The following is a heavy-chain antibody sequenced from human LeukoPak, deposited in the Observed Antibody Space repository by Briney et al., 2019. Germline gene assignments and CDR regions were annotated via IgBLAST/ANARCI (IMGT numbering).Heavy chain of an antibody. CDR3: ARGHLQSAVTTPSSYFDY. J-gene: IGHJ4*02. CDR1: GCSFTSYW. D-gene: IGHD4-17*01. V-gene: IGHV5-51*01. Sequence: GESLKISCKGSGCSFTSYWIGWVRQMPGKGLEWMAIIYPGDSDTRYSPSFQGHVTISADKSISTAYLQWSSLEASDTAMYYCARGHLQSAVTTPSSYFDYWGQGTLVTVSS. CDR2: IYPGDSDT.